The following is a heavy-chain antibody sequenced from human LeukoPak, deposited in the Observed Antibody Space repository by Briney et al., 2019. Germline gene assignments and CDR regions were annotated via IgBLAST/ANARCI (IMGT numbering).Heavy chain of an antibody. J-gene: IGHJ6*04. CDR1: GFTFSDYY. CDR3: AKIVQQLVPPV. V-gene: IGHV3-11*04. CDR2: ISSSGSTI. Sequence: GGSLRLSCAASGFTFSDYYMSWVRQAPGKGLEWVSYISSSGSTIYYADSVKGRFTISRDNSKNTLYLQMNSLRAEDTAVYYCAKIVQQLVPPVWGKGTTVTVSS. D-gene: IGHD6-13*01.